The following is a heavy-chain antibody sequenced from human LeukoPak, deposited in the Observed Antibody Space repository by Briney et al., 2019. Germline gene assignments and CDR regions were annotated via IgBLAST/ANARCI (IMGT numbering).Heavy chain of an antibody. CDR2: IKQGGNQK. J-gene: IGHJ4*02. CDR3: VRGLVGNCSGGAWDGTCFDY. Sequence: PGGSLRLSCAASGFTFSSYWMSWVRQAPGKGLEWVAIIKQGGNQKNYVDSVKGRFTISRDNAKNSLYLQMNSLRAEDTAVYYCVRGLVGNCSGGAWDGTCFDYWGQGTLVSVSS. V-gene: IGHV3-7*03. D-gene: IGHD2-15*01. CDR1: GFTFSSYW.